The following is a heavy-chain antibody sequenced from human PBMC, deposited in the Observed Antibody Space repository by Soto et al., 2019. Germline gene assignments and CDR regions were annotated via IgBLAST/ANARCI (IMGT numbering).Heavy chain of an antibody. CDR2: INPNSGGT. D-gene: IGHD1-1*01. V-gene: IGHV1-2*02. Sequence: QVQLVQSGAEVRKPGASVKVSCKASGYTFSDYYIHWVRQAPGQGLEWMGWINPNSGGTKYAPKFQGGVTMTRDTSITPACMELSRLRSGDTAVYYCARDPATAKPEGVDFWGQGTLVTVSS. J-gene: IGHJ4*02. CDR1: GYTFSDYY. CDR3: ARDPATAKPEGVDF.